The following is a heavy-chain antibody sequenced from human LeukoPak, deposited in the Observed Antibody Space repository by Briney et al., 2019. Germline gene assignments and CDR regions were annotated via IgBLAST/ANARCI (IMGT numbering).Heavy chain of an antibody. CDR1: GYSFTSYW. CDR3: ARQPRYSSSWYGD. D-gene: IGHD6-13*01. Sequence: GESLKISCKGPGYSFTSYWIGWVRQMPGKGLEWMGIIYPGDSDTRYSPSFQGQVTISADKSISTAYLQWSSLKASDTAMYYCARQPRYSSSWYGDWGQGTLVTVSS. CDR2: IYPGDSDT. J-gene: IGHJ4*02. V-gene: IGHV5-51*01.